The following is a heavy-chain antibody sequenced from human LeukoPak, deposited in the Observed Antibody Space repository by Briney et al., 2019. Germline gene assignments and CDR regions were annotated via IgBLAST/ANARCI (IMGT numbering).Heavy chain of an antibody. J-gene: IGHJ5*01. CDR2: ISSTSAYI. CDR3: ARVAVSGPTGWFDS. D-gene: IGHD2-8*02. Sequence: TGGSLRLSCAGSGFALKSYSLTWVRQAPGKGLEWVSSISSTSAYIHYADSVKGRFTISRDNVDNVVYLEMNSLGAEDMATYYCARVAVSGPTGWFDSWGQGTLVIVSS. V-gene: IGHV3-21*01. CDR1: GFALKSYS.